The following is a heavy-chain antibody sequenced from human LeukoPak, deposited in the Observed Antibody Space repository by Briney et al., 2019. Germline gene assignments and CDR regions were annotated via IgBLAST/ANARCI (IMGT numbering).Heavy chain of an antibody. CDR2: INHRGNT. V-gene: IGHV4-34*01. J-gene: IGHJ4*02. CDR3: ARRPLGGSILHDS. Sequence: SETLSLTCAVYGGSFSGFYWSWIRQPPGKGLEWIGEINHRGNTNYNPSLKSRVTVSGDTSKNQFSLTLTSVTAADTAMYYCARRPLGGSILHDSWGQGTLVTVSS. CDR1: GGSFSGFY. D-gene: IGHD3-10*01.